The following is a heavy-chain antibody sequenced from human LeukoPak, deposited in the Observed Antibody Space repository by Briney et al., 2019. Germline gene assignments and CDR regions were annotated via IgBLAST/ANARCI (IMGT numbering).Heavy chain of an antibody. Sequence: GALRLSCAASGFTVSSNYMSWVRQAPGKGLEWVSVIYSGGSTYYADSVKGRLTISRDNSKNTLYLQMNSLRAEDTAVYYCARDDSGDRGAFDIWGQGTMVTVSS. V-gene: IGHV3-66*01. CDR2: IYSGGST. CDR1: GFTVSSNY. D-gene: IGHD7-27*01. J-gene: IGHJ3*02. CDR3: ARDDSGDRGAFDI.